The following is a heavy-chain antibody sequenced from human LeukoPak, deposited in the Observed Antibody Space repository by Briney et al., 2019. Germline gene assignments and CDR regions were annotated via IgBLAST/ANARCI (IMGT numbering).Heavy chain of an antibody. V-gene: IGHV4-39*07. CDR2: INHSGST. J-gene: IGHJ4*02. CDR3: AIRTHGSGWYPDY. Sequence: SETLSLTCTVSGGSISSSSYYWSWIRQPPGKGLEWIGEINHSGSTNYNPSLKSRVTISVDTSKNQFSLKLSSVTAADTAVYYCAIRTHGSGWYPDYWGQGTLVTVSS. D-gene: IGHD6-19*01. CDR1: GGSISSSSYY.